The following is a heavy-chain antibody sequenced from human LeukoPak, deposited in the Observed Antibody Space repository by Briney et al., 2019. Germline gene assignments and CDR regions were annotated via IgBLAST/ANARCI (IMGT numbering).Heavy chain of an antibody. Sequence: GGCLRLSCAASGYTFSSYAESWVRKAPGKGLEWVSAISGSGGSTYYADSVKGRFTISRDNSKNTLYLQMNSLRAEDTAAYYCAKDLTVHDYSFDYWGQGTLVTVSS. CDR3: AKDLTVHDYSFDY. CDR2: ISGSGGST. J-gene: IGHJ4*02. CDR1: GYTFSSYA. V-gene: IGHV3-23*01. D-gene: IGHD4-11*01.